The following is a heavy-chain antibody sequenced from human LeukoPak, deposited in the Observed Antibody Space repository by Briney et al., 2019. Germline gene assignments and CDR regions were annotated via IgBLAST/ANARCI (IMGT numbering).Heavy chain of an antibody. CDR2: IYPGDSDT. Sequence: GESLKISCKGSGYTFTDWWIGWVRQVPGKGLEWMGIIYPGDSDTRYSPSFQGQVTISADKSISTAYLQWSSLKASDTAMYYCARRYCGGDCYVDYWGQGTLVTVSS. D-gene: IGHD2-21*02. V-gene: IGHV5-51*01. J-gene: IGHJ4*02. CDR1: GYTFTDWW. CDR3: ARRYCGGDCYVDY.